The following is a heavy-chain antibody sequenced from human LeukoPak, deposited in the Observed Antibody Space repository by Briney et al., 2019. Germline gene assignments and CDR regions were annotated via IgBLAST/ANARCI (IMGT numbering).Heavy chain of an antibody. D-gene: IGHD5-24*01. Sequence: ASVKVSCKASGYTFSSYGISWVRQAPGQGLEWMGWISVYNVNTNYAQKLQGRVTMTTDTSTSTAYMELRSLRSDDTAVYYCARDRDGYNGGDYWGQGTLVTVSS. CDR3: ARDRDGYNGGDY. CDR1: GYTFSSYG. J-gene: IGHJ4*02. V-gene: IGHV1-18*01. CDR2: ISVYNVNT.